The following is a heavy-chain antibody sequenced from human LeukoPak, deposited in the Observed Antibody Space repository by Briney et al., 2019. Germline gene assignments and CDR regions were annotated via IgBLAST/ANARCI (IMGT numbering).Heavy chain of an antibody. D-gene: IGHD2-2*01. CDR2: ITSSGTYI. V-gene: IGHV3-21*01. Sequence: GGSLRLSCAASGFTFSNYNMNWVRQAPGKAMEWVSSITSSGTYIFYADSVKGRFTISRDNAKNSLYLQMDSLGPEDTAVYYCARGARGCSSTSCYSSGGYWGQGTLVTVSS. CDR1: GFTFSNYN. J-gene: IGHJ4*02. CDR3: ARGARGCSSTSCYSSGGY.